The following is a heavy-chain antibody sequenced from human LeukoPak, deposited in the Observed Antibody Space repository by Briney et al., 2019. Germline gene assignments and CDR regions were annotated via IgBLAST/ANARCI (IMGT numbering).Heavy chain of an antibody. CDR3: AHIPEYSSSWFFDY. D-gene: IGHD6-13*01. J-gene: IGHJ4*02. CDR1: GFTFSSYE. V-gene: IGHV3-48*03. Sequence: GGSLRLSCAASGFTFSSYEMNWGRPAPGKGLEWVSYISSSGSTIYYADSVKGRFTISRDNARNSLYLQMNSLRAEDTAVYFCAHIPEYSSSWFFDYWGQGTLVTVSS. CDR2: ISSSGSTI.